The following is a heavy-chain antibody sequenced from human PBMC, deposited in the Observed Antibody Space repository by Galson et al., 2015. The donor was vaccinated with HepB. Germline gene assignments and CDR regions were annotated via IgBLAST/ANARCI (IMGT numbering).Heavy chain of an antibody. D-gene: IGHD3-3*01. CDR2: ISYDGSNK. CDR1: GFTFSSYA. Sequence: SLRLSCAASGFTFSSYAMHWVRQAPGKGLEWVAVISYDGSNKYYADSVKGRFTISRDNSKNTLYLQMNSLRAEDTAVYYCARESYDFWSGYYLPGRGYYGMDVWGQGTTVTVSS. CDR3: ARESYDFWSGYYLPGRGYYGMDV. J-gene: IGHJ6*02. V-gene: IGHV3-30-3*01.